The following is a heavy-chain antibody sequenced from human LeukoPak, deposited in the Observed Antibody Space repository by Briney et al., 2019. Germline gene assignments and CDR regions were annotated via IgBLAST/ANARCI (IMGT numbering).Heavy chain of an antibody. D-gene: IGHD3-22*01. J-gene: IGHJ4*02. CDR3: AKGGYYDSSGYLDY. CDR1: GFTFSSYA. Sequence: GGSLRLSCAASGFTFSSYAMSWVRQAPGKGLEWVSGISESGGSTYYADPVKGRFTISRDNSENMLYLQMNSLRAEDTAVYYCAKGGYYDSSGYLDYWGQGTLVTVSS. V-gene: IGHV3-23*01. CDR2: ISESGGST.